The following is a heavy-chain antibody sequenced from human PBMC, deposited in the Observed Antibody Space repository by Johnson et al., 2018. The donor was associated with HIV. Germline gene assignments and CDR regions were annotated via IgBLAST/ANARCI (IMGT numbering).Heavy chain of an antibody. D-gene: IGHD4-11*01. CDR1: GFTFNDYG. V-gene: IGHV3-20*04. CDR3: AKILSSRYTVTTLADDAFDI. Sequence: VQLVESGGGVVRPGGSLRLSCAASGFTFNDYGMSWVRQVPGKGLEWVSGINWNGGSTGYADSVKGRFTISRDNSKNTLYLQMNSLRAEDTAVYYCAKILSSRYTVTTLADDAFDIWGQGTMVTVSS. CDR2: INWNGGST. J-gene: IGHJ3*02.